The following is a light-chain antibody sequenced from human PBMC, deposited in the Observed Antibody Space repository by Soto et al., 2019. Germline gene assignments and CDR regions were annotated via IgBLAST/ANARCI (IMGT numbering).Light chain of an antibody. V-gene: IGKV3-20*01. CDR3: QQYGSSPRT. J-gene: IGKJ1*01. CDR1: QSVSSSY. CDR2: GAS. Sequence: ENLFSQSPGPLSLSPREKATLSCRARQSVSSSYLAWYQQKPGQAPRLLIYGASSRATGIPDRFSGSGSGTDFTLTISRLEPEDFAVYYCQQYGSSPRTFGQGTKV.